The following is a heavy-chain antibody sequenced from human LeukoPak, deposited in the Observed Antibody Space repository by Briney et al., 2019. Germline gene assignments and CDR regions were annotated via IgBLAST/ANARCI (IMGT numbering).Heavy chain of an antibody. J-gene: IGHJ5*02. CDR3: ARSTYCSSTSCYRQNNWFDP. CDR1: GGSVSSGSYY. Sequence: SETLSLTCTVSGGSVSSGSYYWSWIRQPPGKGLEWIGYIFYSGSTNYNPSLKSRVTISVDTSKNQFSLKLSSVTAADTAVYYCARSTYCSSTSCYRQNNWFDPWGQGTLVTVSS. V-gene: IGHV4-61*01. D-gene: IGHD2-2*02. CDR2: IFYSGST.